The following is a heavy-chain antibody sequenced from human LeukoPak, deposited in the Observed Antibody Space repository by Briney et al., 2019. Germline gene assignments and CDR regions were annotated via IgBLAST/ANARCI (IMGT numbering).Heavy chain of an antibody. CDR3: ASQFWWAAVAGTTLDY. V-gene: IGHV3-7*03. CDR2: IKQDGSEK. Sequence: PGGSLRLSCAASGFTFSSYWMHWVRQAPGKGLEWVANIKQDGSEKYYVDFVKGRFTISRDNAKISLYLQMNSLRAEDTAVYYCASQFWWAAVAGTTLDYWGQGTLVTVSS. CDR1: GFTFSSYW. D-gene: IGHD6-19*01. J-gene: IGHJ4*02.